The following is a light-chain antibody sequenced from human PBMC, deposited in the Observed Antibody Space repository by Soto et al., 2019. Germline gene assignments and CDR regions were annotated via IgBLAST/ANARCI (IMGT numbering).Light chain of an antibody. CDR3: AAWDDSLSGVV. V-gene: IGLV1-44*01. CDR1: SSNIGRNS. J-gene: IGLJ3*02. CDR2: NHN. Sequence: QYVLTQPPSASGTPGQRVSISCSGSSSNIGRNSVNWYQRFPGTAPKLLIYNHNQRPSGVPDRFSGSKFGTSVSLVSSGLQSKDEADYYCAAWDDSLSGVVFGGGTKLTVL.